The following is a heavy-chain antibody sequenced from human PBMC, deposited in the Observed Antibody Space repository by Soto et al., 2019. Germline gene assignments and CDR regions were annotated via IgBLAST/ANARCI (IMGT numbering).Heavy chain of an antibody. CDR2: IIPVLGIT. V-gene: IGHV1-69*01. Sequence: QAQLMQSGAEVKKPGSSVKVSCKASGGTFSGYAISRVRQAPGQGLEWMGGIIPVLGITNYAQKFQGRITIAADESTGTAHMDLRSLSSEDTAVYYCAKDPSSITGTTSSEDFQQWGQGTLVTVSS. CDR3: AKDPSSITGTTSSEDFQQ. CDR1: GGTFSGYA. J-gene: IGHJ1*01. D-gene: IGHD1-20*01.